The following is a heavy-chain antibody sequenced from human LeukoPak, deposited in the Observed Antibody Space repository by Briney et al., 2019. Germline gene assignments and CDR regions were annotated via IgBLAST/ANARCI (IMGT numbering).Heavy chain of an antibody. V-gene: IGHV3-11*04. Sequence: GGSLRLSCAASGFTFSDYYMSWIRQAPGKGLEWVSYISSSGSTIYYADSVKGRFTISRDNAKNSLYLQMNSLRAEDTAVHYCARAHYYDSRFDYWGQGTLVTVSS. CDR3: ARAHYYDSRFDY. CDR2: ISSSGSTI. CDR1: GFTFSDYY. D-gene: IGHD3-22*01. J-gene: IGHJ4*02.